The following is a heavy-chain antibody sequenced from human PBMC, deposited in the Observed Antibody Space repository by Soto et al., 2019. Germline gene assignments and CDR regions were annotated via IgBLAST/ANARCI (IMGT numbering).Heavy chain of an antibody. V-gene: IGHV1-18*01. D-gene: IGHD6-13*01. Sequence: ASVKVSCKASGYSFTNNGISWVRQAPGQGLEWMGWISAYNGNTNYVKKFQGRVTMTTDTSTSTASMELRSLRSDDTAVYYCARVSYSGNWFVHSVAGPNWFDPWGQGTLVTVAS. CDR3: ARVSYSGNWFVHSVAGPNWFDP. CDR2: ISAYNGNT. J-gene: IGHJ5*02. CDR1: GYSFTNNG.